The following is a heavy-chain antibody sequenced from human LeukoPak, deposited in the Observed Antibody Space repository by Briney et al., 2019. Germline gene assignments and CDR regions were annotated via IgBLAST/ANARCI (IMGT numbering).Heavy chain of an antibody. CDR3: ARDSGWLRYHD. V-gene: IGHV3-23*01. CDR2: IGGSGIGHST. D-gene: IGHD5-12*01. J-gene: IGHJ4*02. Sequence: GGSLRLSCVGSGFTFSTHGMNWVRQAPGKGLEWVSGIGGSGIGHSTHYADSVKGRFTISRDNSKNMVYLQMDSLRAEDTALYYCARDSGWLRYHDWGQGAQVTVSS. CDR1: GFTFSTHG.